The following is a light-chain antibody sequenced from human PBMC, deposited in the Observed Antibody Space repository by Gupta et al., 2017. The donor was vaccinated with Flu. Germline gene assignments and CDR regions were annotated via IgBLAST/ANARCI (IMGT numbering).Light chain of an antibody. CDR2: TDN. V-gene: IGLV3-25*02. CDR1: ALPKQY. Sequence: SYALTQPPSVSVTPGQTARITCSGDALPKQYAYWYQQRPGQAPALVIHTDNKRPSGVPERFSGSSAGTIVTLTISGVQAEDEADYYCQSADNSGAWVFGGGTKLTVL. CDR3: QSADNSGAWV. J-gene: IGLJ3*02.